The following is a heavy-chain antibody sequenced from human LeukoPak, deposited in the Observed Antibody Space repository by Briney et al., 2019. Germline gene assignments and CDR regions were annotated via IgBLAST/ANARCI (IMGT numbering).Heavy chain of an antibody. D-gene: IGHD3-22*01. J-gene: IGHJ4*02. Sequence: SETLSLTCTVSNGSISGYFWNWIRQPPGKRLEWIGYTYHSGSTNYNPSLENRVTISSDTSNNHLSLKMTSVTAADTAVYYCARGHSSGLYGNYFDSWGQGALVTVSS. CDR1: NGSISGYF. CDR2: TYHSGST. CDR3: ARGHSSGLYGNYFDS. V-gene: IGHV4-59*01.